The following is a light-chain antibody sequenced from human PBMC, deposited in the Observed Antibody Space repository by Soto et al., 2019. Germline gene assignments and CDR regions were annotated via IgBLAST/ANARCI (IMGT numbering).Light chain of an antibody. CDR2: EGS. CDR3: CSYAGSSTYA. CDR1: SSDVGGYNL. V-gene: IGLV2-23*01. Sequence: QSVLTQPASVSGSPGQSITISCTGTSSDVGGYNLVSWYQQHPGKAPKVMIYEGSKRPSGVSNRFSGSKSGNTASLTISGLQAEDEADYYCCSYAGSSTYAFGTGTKLTVL. J-gene: IGLJ1*01.